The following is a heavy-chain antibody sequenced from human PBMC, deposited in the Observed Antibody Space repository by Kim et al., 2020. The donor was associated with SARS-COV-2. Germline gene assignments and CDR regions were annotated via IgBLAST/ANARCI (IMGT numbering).Heavy chain of an antibody. Sequence: RYSPSFQGQVTISADKSISTAYLQWSSLKASDTAMYYCARRRGSSWSFDYWGQGTLVTVSS. J-gene: IGHJ4*02. V-gene: IGHV5-51*01. CDR3: ARRRGSSWSFDY. D-gene: IGHD6-13*01.